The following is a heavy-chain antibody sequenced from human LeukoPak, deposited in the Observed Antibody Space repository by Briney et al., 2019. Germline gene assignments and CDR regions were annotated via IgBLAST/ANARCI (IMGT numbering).Heavy chain of an antibody. Sequence: GGSLRLSCAASGFTFSSYSMNWVRQAPGKGLEWVSSISSSSSYIYYADSVKGRFTISRDNAKNSLYLQMNSLRAEDTAVYYCARGADSSGYYYGYWGQGTLVTVSS. CDR1: GFTFSSYS. J-gene: IGHJ4*02. D-gene: IGHD3-22*01. CDR3: ARGADSSGYYYGY. V-gene: IGHV3-21*01. CDR2: ISSSSSYI.